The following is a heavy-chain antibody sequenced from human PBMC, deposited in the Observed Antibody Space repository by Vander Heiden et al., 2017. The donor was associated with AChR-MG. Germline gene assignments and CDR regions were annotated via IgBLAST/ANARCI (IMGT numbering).Heavy chain of an antibody. CDR2: ISWNSGSI. D-gene: IGHD1-26*01. CDR3: AKDIGWELLRAKGASGFDY. J-gene: IGHJ4*02. CDR1: GFTFDDYA. Sequence: EVQLVESGGGLVQPGRSLRLSCAASGFTFDDYAMHWVRQAPGKGLEWVSGISWNSGSIGYADSVKGRFTISRDNAKNSLYLQMNSLRAEDTALYYCAKDIGWELLRAKGASGFDYWGQGTLVTVSS. V-gene: IGHV3-9*01.